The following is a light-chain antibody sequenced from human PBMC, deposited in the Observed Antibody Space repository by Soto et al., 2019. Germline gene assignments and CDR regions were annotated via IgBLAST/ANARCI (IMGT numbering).Light chain of an antibody. CDR3: SSKSVSSTRSV. CDR1: SSDVGAYNY. V-gene: IGLV2-14*01. CDR2: EVT. J-gene: IGLJ1*01. Sequence: QSVLTQPASVSGSPGQPITISCTATSSDVGAYNYVSWYQHHPGKVPKLLIYEVTNRPSGVSDRFSGSKSGNTASLTISGLQAEDYADYYVSSKSVSSTRSVFGTGTKVTVL.